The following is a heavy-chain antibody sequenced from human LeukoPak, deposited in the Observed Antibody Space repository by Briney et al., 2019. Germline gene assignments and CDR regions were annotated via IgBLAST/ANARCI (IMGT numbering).Heavy chain of an antibody. CDR2: IGTITSYI. Sequence: RAGRSLSPSSAASEFTFRTYILNWVRQTARKLLEWVSSIGTITSYIYYTDSVKGRFTISTDNATNSTYLHMNRHIAEDTAVNYCARDSPYSGSYYYFDYWGQGTLVTASS. V-gene: IGHV3-21*01. CDR1: EFTFRTYI. D-gene: IGHD1-26*01. J-gene: IGHJ4*02. CDR3: ARDSPYSGSYYYFDY.